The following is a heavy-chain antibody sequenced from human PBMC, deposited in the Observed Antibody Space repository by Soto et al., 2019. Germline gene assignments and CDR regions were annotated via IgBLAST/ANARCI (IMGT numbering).Heavy chain of an antibody. D-gene: IGHD2-2*01. J-gene: IGHJ6*03. CDR2: ISSSSSYI. CDR1: GFTFSSYS. V-gene: IGHV3-21*01. CDR3: ARSYCSSTSCYPAYYYYYYMDV. Sequence: GESLKISCAASGFTFSSYSMNWVRQAPGKGLEWVSSISSSSSYIYYADSVKGRFTISRDNAKNSLYLQMNSLRAEDTAVYYCARSYCSSTSCYPAYYYYYYMDVWGKGTTVTVSS.